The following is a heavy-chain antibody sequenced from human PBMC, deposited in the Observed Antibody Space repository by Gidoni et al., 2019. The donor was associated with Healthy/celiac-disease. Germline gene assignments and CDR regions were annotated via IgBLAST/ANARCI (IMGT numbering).Heavy chain of an antibody. CDR2: ISYDGSNK. CDR3: AKDRRWELGWFDP. J-gene: IGHJ5*02. CDR1: GFTFSSYG. Sequence: QVQLVESGGGVVQPGRSLRLSCAASGFTFSSYGMHWVRQAPGKGLEWVAVISYDGSNKYYADSVKGRFTISRDNSKNTLYLQMNSLRAEDTAVYYCAKDRRWELGWFDPWGQGTLVTVSS. V-gene: IGHV3-30*18. D-gene: IGHD1-26*01.